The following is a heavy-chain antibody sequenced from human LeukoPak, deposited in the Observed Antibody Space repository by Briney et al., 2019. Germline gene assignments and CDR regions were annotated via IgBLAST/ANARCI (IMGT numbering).Heavy chain of an antibody. J-gene: IGHJ4*02. CDR1: GGTFSSYA. CDR3: ARDSEVRRNLWHY. Sequence: SVTVSCKASGGTFSSYAISWVRQAPGQGLEWMGGIIPIFGTANYAQKFQGRVTNTADESTSTVYMELSSLRSEDTAVYYCARDSEVRRNLWHYWGQGTLVTVSS. D-gene: IGHD3-10*01. V-gene: IGHV1-69*13. CDR2: IIPIFGTA.